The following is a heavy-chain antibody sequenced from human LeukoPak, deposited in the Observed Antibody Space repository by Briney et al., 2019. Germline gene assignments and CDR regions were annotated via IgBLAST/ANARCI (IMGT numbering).Heavy chain of an antibody. CDR1: GFTFSRYS. D-gene: IGHD6-19*01. Sequence: GGSLRLSCAASGFTFSRYSMNWVRQAPGKGLEWVSSISSSSSYIYYADSVKGRFTISRDNAKNSLYLQMNSLRAEDTAVYYCASITSGWYTFDYWGQGTLVTVSS. J-gene: IGHJ4*02. V-gene: IGHV3-21*01. CDR2: ISSSSSYI. CDR3: ASITSGWYTFDY.